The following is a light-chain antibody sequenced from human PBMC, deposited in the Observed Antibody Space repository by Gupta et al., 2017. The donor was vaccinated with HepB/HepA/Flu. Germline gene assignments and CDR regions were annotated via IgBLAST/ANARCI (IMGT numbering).Light chain of an antibody. CDR2: GNS. J-gene: IGLJ2*01. CDR1: SSNIGADYD. V-gene: IGLV1-40*01. CDR3: QSYDSSLSGFVV. Sequence: QSVLTQPPSVSGAPGQRVTISCTGSSSNIGADYDVQWYQQLPGTAPKLLIHGNSNRPSGVPDRFSGSKSGTSASLAITXLXAEDEAXYYCQSYDSSLSGFVVFGGGTKVTVL.